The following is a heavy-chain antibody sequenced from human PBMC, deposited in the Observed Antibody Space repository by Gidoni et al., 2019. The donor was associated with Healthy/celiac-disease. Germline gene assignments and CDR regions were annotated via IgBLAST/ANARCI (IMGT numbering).Heavy chain of an antibody. D-gene: IGHD3-9*01. CDR3: ARDPDYDNLTGYYKGGDFDY. J-gene: IGHJ4*02. CDR1: GGSISHGSYY. V-gene: IGHV4-61*02. Sequence: QVQLQESGSGLVKPSQTLSLTCTVSGGSISHGSYYWSWIRQPAGKGMEWIGRINTSGSTNYNPSLKSRVTMSGDTSKNHVSLKLSSVTAADTAVYYCARDPDYDNLTGYYKGGDFDYWGQGTLVTVSS. CDR2: INTSGST.